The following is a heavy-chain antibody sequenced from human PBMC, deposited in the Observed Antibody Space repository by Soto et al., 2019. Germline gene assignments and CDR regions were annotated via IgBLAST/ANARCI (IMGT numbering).Heavy chain of an antibody. D-gene: IGHD5-18*01. V-gene: IGHV4-30-4*01. CDR2: IYYSGST. CDR3: AAAYSYGSYYYYYGMDV. CDR1: GGSISSGDYY. Sequence: PSETLSLTCAVSGGSISSGDYYWSWIRQPPGKGLEWIGYIYYSGSTYYNPSLKSRVTISVDTSKNQFSLKLSSVTAADTAVYFCAAAYSYGSYYYYYGMDVWGQGTTITISS. J-gene: IGHJ6*02.